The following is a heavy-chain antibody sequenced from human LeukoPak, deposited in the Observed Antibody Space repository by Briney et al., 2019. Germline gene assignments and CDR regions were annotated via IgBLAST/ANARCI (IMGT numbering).Heavy chain of an antibody. J-gene: IGHJ4*02. CDR1: AYSISSGYY. CDR2: IYHSGST. Sequence: SETLSLTCTVSAYSISSGYYWGWIRQPPGKGLELIGIIYHSGSTYYNPSLKSRVTISLDTSKNQFSLKLSSVTAADTAVYYCARATAGTTLFEGIDYWGQGTLVTVSS. CDR3: ARATAGTTLFEGIDY. D-gene: IGHD1-1*01. V-gene: IGHV4-38-2*02.